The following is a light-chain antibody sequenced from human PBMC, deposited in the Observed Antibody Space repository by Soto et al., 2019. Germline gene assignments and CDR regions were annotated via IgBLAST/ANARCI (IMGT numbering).Light chain of an antibody. CDR1: QSINRR. CDR2: DAS. J-gene: IGKJ1*01. CDR3: QQYNSYPWT. Sequence: DIQMTQSPSTLSASVGDRVTITCRASQSINRRLAWYQQKPGKAPTLLIYDASTLESGVPARFSGGDSGTEFTLTISRLQHDDFITFYCQQYNSYPWTFGQGTKVEIK. V-gene: IGKV1-5*01.